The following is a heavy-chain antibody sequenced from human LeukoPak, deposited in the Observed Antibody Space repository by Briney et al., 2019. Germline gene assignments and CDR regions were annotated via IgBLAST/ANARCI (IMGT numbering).Heavy chain of an antibody. J-gene: IGHJ4*02. CDR1: GFTFSDYY. Sequence: PGGSLRLSCAASGFTFSDYYMSWIRQAPGKGLEWVSYISSSGSTIYYADSVKGRFTISRDNAKNSLYLQMNSLRAEDTAVYYCARDEGRGYSSSWYPKPNFDYWGQGTLVTVSS. CDR3: ARDEGRGYSSSWYPKPNFDY. V-gene: IGHV3-11*04. CDR2: ISSSGSTI. D-gene: IGHD6-13*01.